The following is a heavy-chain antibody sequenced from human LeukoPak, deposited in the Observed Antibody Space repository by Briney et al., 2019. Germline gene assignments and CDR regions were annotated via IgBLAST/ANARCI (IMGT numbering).Heavy chain of an antibody. CDR3: AKEAAFGYSSSWYYFDY. CDR2: ISGSGGST. J-gene: IGHJ4*02. D-gene: IGHD6-13*01. CDR1: GFTFSSYA. V-gene: IGHV3-23*01. Sequence: SGGSLRLSCAASGFTFSSYAMSWLRQAPGKGLEWVSAISGSGGSTYYADSVKGRFTISRDNSKNTLYLQMNSLRAEDTAVYYCAKEAAFGYSSSWYYFDYWGQGTLVTVSS.